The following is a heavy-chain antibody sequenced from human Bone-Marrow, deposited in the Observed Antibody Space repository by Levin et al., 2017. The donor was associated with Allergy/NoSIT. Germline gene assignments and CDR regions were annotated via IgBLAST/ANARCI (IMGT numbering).Heavy chain of an antibody. J-gene: IGHJ3*02. CDR2: VISLANGGTA. Sequence: PGGSLRLSCKASGFTFSNAWMSWVRQAPGKGLEWIGRVISLANGGTADYAAPVEGRFTISRDDSQNTVFLQMNSLKTEDTAVYYCATDLRYPFTFDIWGQGTLVTVSS. CDR3: ATDLRYPFTFDI. CDR1: GFTFSNAW. V-gene: IGHV3-15*01. D-gene: IGHD3-9*01.